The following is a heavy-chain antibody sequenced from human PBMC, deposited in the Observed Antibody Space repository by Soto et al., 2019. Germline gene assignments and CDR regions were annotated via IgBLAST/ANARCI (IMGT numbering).Heavy chain of an antibody. CDR2: ISYDGSNK. D-gene: IGHD2-21*02. CDR1: GFTFSSYA. CDR3: ARDGPPLIVVVTAILAWYFDL. V-gene: IGHV3-30*04. Sequence: GGSLRLSCAASGFTFSSYAMHWVRQAPGKGLEWVAVISYDGSNKYYADSVKGRFTISRENSKNTLYLQMNSLRAEDTAVYYCARDGPPLIVVVTAILAWYFDLWGRGTLVTVSS. J-gene: IGHJ2*01.